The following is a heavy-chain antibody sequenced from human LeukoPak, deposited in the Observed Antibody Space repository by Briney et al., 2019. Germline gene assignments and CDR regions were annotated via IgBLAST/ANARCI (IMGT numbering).Heavy chain of an antibody. V-gene: IGHV1-2*02. D-gene: IGHD3-16*02. CDR1: GYTFTGYY. CDR3: ARGEMITFGGVIVISTFDI. CDR2: INPTSGGT. Sequence: GPSVKVSCKTSGYTFTGYYIQWVRQAPGQGLEWMGYINPTSGGTNYAQEFQGRVTMTRDTSISTAYMELSRLTSDDTAVYYCARGEMITFGGVIVISTFDIWGQGTMVTVS. J-gene: IGHJ3*02.